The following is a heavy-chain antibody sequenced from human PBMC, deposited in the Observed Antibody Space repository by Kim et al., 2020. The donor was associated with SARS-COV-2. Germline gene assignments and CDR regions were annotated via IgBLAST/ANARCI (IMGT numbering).Heavy chain of an antibody. D-gene: IGHD2-21*02. CDR1: GFTFSSYG. CDR2: IWYDGSNK. J-gene: IGHJ4*02. CDR3: AKDLAVVVTAPPGY. Sequence: GGSLRLSCAASGFTFSSYGMHWVRQAPGKGLEWVAVIWYDGSNKYYADSVKGRFTISRDNSKNTLYLQMNSLRAEDTAVYYCAKDLAVVVTAPPGYWGQGTLVTVSS. V-gene: IGHV3-33*06.